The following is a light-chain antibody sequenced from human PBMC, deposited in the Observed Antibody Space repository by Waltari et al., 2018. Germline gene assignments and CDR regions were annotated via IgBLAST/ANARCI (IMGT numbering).Light chain of an antibody. Sequence: QSALTQPASASGSPGQSITISCTGTSGDIGAYKYVSWYQNHPAKAPKLIIYEVSNRPSGVSNRFSGSKSGNTASLTISGLQTEDESHYYCCSYTTASTVVFGGGTKVTVL. V-gene: IGLV2-14*01. CDR3: CSYTTASTVV. J-gene: IGLJ2*01. CDR1: SGDIGAYKY. CDR2: EVS.